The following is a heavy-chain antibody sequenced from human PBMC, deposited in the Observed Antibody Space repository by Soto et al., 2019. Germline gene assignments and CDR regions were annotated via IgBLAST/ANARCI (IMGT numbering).Heavy chain of an antibody. CDR3: ARVNVTLDF. CDR2: IHYSGNA. CDR1: GGSINTYNLF. V-gene: IGHV4-39*01. J-gene: IGHJ4*02. D-gene: IGHD2-21*02. Sequence: QWQLQESGPGLVGPSETLSLTCTVSGGSINTYNLFWAWIRQPPGKGLEWIASIHYSGNAYYNPSPTSRVTISRDTSKNRVSLELSSVTAADTAVYYCARVNVTLDFWGQGTLVTVSS.